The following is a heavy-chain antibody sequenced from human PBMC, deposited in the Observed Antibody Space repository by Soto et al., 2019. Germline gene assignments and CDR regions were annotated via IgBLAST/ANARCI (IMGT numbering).Heavy chain of an antibody. D-gene: IGHD5-12*01. V-gene: IGHV3-53*04. CDR2: IYSGGST. CDR1: GFTVSSNY. J-gene: IGHJ3*02. CDR3: ARSGYSGYDFRAFDI. Sequence: PGGSLRLSCAASGFTVSSNYMSWVRQAPGKGLERVSVIYSGGSTYYADSVKGRFTISRHNSKNTLYLQMNSLRAEDTAVYYCARSGYSGYDFRAFDIWGQGTMVTVSS.